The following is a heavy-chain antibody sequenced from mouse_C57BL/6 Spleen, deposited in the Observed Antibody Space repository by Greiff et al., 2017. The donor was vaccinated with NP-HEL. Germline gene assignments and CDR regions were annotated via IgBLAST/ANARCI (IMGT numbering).Heavy chain of an antibody. V-gene: IGHV1-4*01. CDR3: ARPLTGYYAMDY. CDR2: INPSSGYT. Sequence: VQLQQSGAELARPGASVKMSCKASGYTFTSYTMHWVKQRPGQGLEWIGYINPSSGYTKYNQKFKDKATLTADKSSSTAYMQLSSLASEDSAVYYCARPLTGYYAMDYWGQGTSVTVSS. CDR1: GYTFTSYT. D-gene: IGHD4-1*01. J-gene: IGHJ4*01.